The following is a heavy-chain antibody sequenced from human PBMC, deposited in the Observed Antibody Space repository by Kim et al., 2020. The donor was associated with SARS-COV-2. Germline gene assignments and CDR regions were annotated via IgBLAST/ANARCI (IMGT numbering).Heavy chain of an antibody. Sequence: GGSLRLSCAASGFTFSSYAMHWVRQAPGKGLEWVAVISYDGSNKYYADSVKGRFTISRDNSKNTLYLQMNSLRAEDTAVYYCARSTSITIFGVVIQVGDYFDYWGQGTLVTVSS. CDR3: ARSTSITIFGVVIQVGDYFDY. V-gene: IGHV3-30-3*01. D-gene: IGHD3-3*01. CDR2: ISYDGSNK. J-gene: IGHJ4*02. CDR1: GFTFSSYA.